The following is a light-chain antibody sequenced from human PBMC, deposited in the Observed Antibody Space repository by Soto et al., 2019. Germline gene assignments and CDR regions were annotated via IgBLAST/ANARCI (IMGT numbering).Light chain of an antibody. CDR2: EVT. CDR1: SSDVGTYNL. V-gene: IGLV2-23*02. Sequence: QSALTQPASVSESPGQSITISCTGTSSDVGTYNLVSWYQQPPGKAPKLIIYEVTKRPSGISDRFSGSKSGNTASLTISGLQAEDEADYYCCSYAGSDTPWVFGGGTQLTVL. J-gene: IGLJ3*02. CDR3: CSYAGSDTPWV.